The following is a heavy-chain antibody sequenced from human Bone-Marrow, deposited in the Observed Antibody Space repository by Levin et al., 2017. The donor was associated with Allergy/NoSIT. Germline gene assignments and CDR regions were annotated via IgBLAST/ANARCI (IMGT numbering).Heavy chain of an antibody. CDR3: VREVVVSGVGAYY. V-gene: IGHV3-74*01. CDR1: GFTFSTYW. Sequence: SGGSLRLSCAASGFTFSTYWMHWVRQTPGTGLVWVSRINGDATSMSYANSVKGRFAISRDNAQNTLYLQMYSLRVEDTAVYYCVREVVVSGVGAYYWGQGTLVTVSS. CDR2: INGDATSM. D-gene: IGHD2-21*01. J-gene: IGHJ4*02.